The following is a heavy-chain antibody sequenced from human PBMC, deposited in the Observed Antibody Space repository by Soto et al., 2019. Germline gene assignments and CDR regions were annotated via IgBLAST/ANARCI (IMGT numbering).Heavy chain of an antibody. CDR3: ARVGSVIWQYHCVMDF. CDR2: VNTAGDT. CDR1: GFTVTYYD. J-gene: IGHJ6*02. V-gene: IGHV3-13*01. Sequence: GGSLRLSCAASGFTVTYYDIHWVRQATGKGLEWVSGVNTAGDTYYSVSVKGRFTISRENAKSSFFLQMNGLRAEDTAVYYCARVGSVIWQYHCVMDFGGPGTTVTVSS. D-gene: IGHD3-10*01.